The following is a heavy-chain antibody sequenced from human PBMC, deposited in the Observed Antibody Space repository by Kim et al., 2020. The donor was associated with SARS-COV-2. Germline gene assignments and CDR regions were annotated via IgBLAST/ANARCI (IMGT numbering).Heavy chain of an antibody. CDR3: ARSRGQLGTFDY. D-gene: IGHD6-13*01. V-gene: IGHV1-69*01. J-gene: IGHJ4*02. Sequence: YAQKFQGRVTITADESTSTAYMELSSLRSEDTAVYYCARSRGQLGTFDYWGQGTLVTVSS.